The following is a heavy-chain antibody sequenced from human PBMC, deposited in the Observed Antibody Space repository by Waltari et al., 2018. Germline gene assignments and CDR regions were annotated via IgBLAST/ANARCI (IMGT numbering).Heavy chain of an antibody. Sequence: QIRLVQSGDEIKEPGASVKVSCKVSGYTLTELSMHWVRQAPGKGLEWMGGFDPEDGETSYAQKCQGRVTMTEDTSTDTAYMELSSLRSEDTAVYYCATTPHYDSSGHNGYWGQGTLVTVSS. CDR2: FDPEDGET. J-gene: IGHJ4*02. V-gene: IGHV1-24*01. CDR3: ATTPHYDSSGHNGY. D-gene: IGHD3-22*01. CDR1: GYTLTELS.